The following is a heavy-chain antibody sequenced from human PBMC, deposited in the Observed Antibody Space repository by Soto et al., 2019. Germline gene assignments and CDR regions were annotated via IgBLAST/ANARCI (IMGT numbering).Heavy chain of an antibody. D-gene: IGHD3-22*01. V-gene: IGHV3-30-3*01. CDR2: ISYDGSNK. CDR1: GFTFSSYA. J-gene: IGHJ4*02. CDR3: AREDYDSSGYYSGFDY. Sequence: GGSLRLSCAASGFTFSSYAMHWVRQAPGKGLEWVAVISYDGSNKYYADSVKGRFTISRDNSKNTLYLQMNSLRAEDTAVYYCAREDYDSSGYYSGFDYWGQGTLVTVPQ.